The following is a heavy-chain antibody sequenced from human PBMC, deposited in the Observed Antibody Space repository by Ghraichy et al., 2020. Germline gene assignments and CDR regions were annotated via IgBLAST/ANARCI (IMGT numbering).Heavy chain of an antibody. J-gene: IGHJ6*02. CDR1: GGSISSYY. V-gene: IGHV4-59*01. CDR2: IYYSGST. Sequence: SQTLSLTCTVSGGSISSYYWNWIRQPPGKGLEWIGDIYYSGSTNYNSSLKIRVTISVDPSKNQFSLKLSSVTAADTAVYYCARDVVPSATKYGLDVGGQGTTVTVSS. D-gene: IGHD2-2*01. CDR3: ARDVVPSATKYGLDV.